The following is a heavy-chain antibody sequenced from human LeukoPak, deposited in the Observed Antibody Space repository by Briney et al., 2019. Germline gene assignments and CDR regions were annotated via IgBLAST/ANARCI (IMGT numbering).Heavy chain of an antibody. J-gene: IGHJ5*02. CDR3: GGGIAAAQRHWFDP. D-gene: IGHD6-13*01. Sequence: PGGSLRLSCAASGFTFSSYGMHWVRQAPGKGLEWVAVISYDGSTKNYADSVKGRFTISRDNSKNTLYMQMNSLRGEDTAVYYCGGGIAAAQRHWFDPWGQGTLVTVSS. CDR2: ISYDGSTK. CDR1: GFTFSSYG. V-gene: IGHV3-30*03.